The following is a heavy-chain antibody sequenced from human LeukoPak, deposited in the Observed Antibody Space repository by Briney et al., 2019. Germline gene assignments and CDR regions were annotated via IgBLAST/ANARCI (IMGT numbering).Heavy chain of an antibody. J-gene: IGHJ6*03. V-gene: IGHV4-34*01. CDR3: ARGRAAGSPSPSYYYPMDV. Sequence: SETLSLTCAVYGGSFSGYYWSWIRQPPGKGLEWIGQINHSGSTNYNPSLKSRITISVDTPKNQFSLKLSSVTAADTAVYYSARGRAAGSPSPSYYYPMDVWGKGTTVTVSS. CDR1: GGSFSGYY. D-gene: IGHD2-15*01. CDR2: INHSGST.